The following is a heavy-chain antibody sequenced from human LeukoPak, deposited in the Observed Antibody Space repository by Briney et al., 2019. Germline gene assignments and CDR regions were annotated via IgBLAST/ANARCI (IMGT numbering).Heavy chain of an antibody. CDR2: INHSGST. CDR1: GGSFSGYY. CDR3: ARSKGIAVAESFDY. Sequence: SETLSLTCAVYGGSFSGYYWSWIRQPPGKGLEWIGEINHSGSTNYNPSLKSRVTISVDTSKNQFSLKLSSVTAAGTAVYYCARSKGIAVAESFDYWGQGTLVTVSS. D-gene: IGHD6-19*01. V-gene: IGHV4-34*01. J-gene: IGHJ4*02.